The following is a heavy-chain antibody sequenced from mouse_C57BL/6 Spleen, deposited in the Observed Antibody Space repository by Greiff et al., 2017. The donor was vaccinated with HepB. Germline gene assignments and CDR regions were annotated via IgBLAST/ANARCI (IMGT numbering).Heavy chain of an antibody. CDR2: IYPGDGDT. CDR1: GYAFSSSW. J-gene: IGHJ3*01. Sequence: VQLQQSGPELVKPGASVKISCKASGYAFSSSWMNWVKQRPGKGLEWIGRIYPGDGDTNYNGKLKGKATLTADKSSSTAYMQLSSLTSEDSAVYFCAGDGNYLAWFAYWGQGTLVTVSA. D-gene: IGHD2-1*01. V-gene: IGHV1-82*01. CDR3: AGDGNYLAWFAY.